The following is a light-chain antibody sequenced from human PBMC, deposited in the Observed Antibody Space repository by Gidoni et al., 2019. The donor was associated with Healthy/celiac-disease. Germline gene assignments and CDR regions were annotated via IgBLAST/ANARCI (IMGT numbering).Light chain of an antibody. V-gene: IGKV3-20*01. CDR2: GAS. CDR3: EQYGSSPWT. J-gene: IGKJ1*01. CDR1: QSVSSSY. Sequence: EIVLTQSPGTMSLSPGERATLSCRASQSVSSSYLTWYQQKPGQAPRLLSHGASSRATGIPDRFSGSGSGTDLTLTISIMEPEDFAVYYCEQYGSSPWTFGQGTKVEIK.